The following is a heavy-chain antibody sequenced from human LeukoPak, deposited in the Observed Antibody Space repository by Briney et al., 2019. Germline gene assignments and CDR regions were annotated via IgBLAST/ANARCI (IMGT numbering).Heavy chain of an antibody. D-gene: IGHD2-2*01. Sequence: PGGSLRLSCAASGFTFSDYYMSWIRQAPGKGLEWVSYISSSGSTIYSADSVKGRFTISRDNAKNSLYLQMNSLRAEAPSVYYCARVGDSTSSSCFGEYYFDYWGQGNLGTASS. CDR1: GFTFSDYY. J-gene: IGHJ4*02. CDR2: ISSSGSTI. V-gene: IGHV3-11*04. CDR3: ARVGDSTSSSCFGEYYFDY.